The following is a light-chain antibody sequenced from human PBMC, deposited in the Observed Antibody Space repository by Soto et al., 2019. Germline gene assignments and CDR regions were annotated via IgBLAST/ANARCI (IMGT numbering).Light chain of an antibody. CDR2: EVS. V-gene: IGLV2-14*01. CDR1: NSDVGAYNY. CDR3: SSYTNSGTLV. Sequence: QSALTQPASVSGSPGQSITISCTGTNSDVGAYNYVSWYQHHPGKAPKLIIYEVSNRPSGVSNRFSGSKSGNTASLTISGLQADDEADYYCSSYTNSGTLVFGGETKLT. J-gene: IGLJ2*01.